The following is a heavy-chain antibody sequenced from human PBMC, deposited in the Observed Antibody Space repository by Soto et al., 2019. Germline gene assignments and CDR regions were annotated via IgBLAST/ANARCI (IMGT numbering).Heavy chain of an antibody. CDR2: IYYSGST. V-gene: IGHV4-59*01. Sequence: QVQLQESGPGLVKPSETLSLTCTVSGGSISSYYWSWIRQPPGKGLEWIGYIYYSGSTNYNPSLRSRVTISVDTSKNQCSLKLSSVTAADTAVYYCASGDYAKNFDYWGQGTLVTVSS. D-gene: IGHD4-17*01. J-gene: IGHJ4*02. CDR3: ASGDYAKNFDY. CDR1: GGSISSYY.